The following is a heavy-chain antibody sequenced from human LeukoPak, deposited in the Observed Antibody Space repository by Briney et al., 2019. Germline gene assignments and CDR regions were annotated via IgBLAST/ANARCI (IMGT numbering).Heavy chain of an antibody. CDR3: ARGLPLLWFGELPNFDY. CDR1: GFTLNNSG. V-gene: IGHV3-30*02. Sequence: GGSLRLSCAVSGFTLNNSGMHWVRQAPGKGLEWVAFIRYDGRDTYYADSVKGRFTISRDNSKNTLYLQMNSLRAEDTAVYYCARGLPLLWFGELPNFDYWGQGTLVTVSS. D-gene: IGHD3-10*01. J-gene: IGHJ4*02. CDR2: IRYDGRDT.